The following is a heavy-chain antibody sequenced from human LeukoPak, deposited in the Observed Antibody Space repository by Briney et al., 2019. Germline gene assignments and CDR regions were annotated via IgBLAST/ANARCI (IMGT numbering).Heavy chain of an antibody. Sequence: ASVKASFTASGYTFTSYAMNWVRQAPGQGLEWMGWINTNTGNPTYAQGFTGRFVFSLDTSVSTAYLQISSLKAEDTAVYYCARAVVDGGATVFDYWGQGTLVTVSS. J-gene: IGHJ4*02. CDR1: GYTFTSYA. V-gene: IGHV7-4-1*02. CDR2: INTNTGNP. CDR3: ARAVVDGGATVFDY. D-gene: IGHD1-26*01.